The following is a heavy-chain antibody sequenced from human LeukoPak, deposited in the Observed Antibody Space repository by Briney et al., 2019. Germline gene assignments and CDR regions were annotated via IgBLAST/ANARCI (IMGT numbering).Heavy chain of an antibody. Sequence: PSETLSLTCAVSGGSISSGGYYWSWIRQPPGKGLEWIGYIYYSGSTNYNPSLKSRVTISVDTSKNQFSLKLSSVTAADTAVYYCARVSRLHCSSTSCYRWVAYGMDVWGQGTTVTVSS. CDR1: GGSISSGGYY. J-gene: IGHJ6*02. CDR3: ARVSRLHCSSTSCYRWVAYGMDV. D-gene: IGHD2-2*02. V-gene: IGHV4-61*08. CDR2: IYYSGST.